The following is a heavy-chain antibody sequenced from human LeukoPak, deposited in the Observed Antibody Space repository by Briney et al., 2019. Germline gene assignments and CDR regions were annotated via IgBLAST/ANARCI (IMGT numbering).Heavy chain of an antibody. CDR1: GFTFSSYG. V-gene: IGHV3-30*02. CDR2: IRYDGSNK. J-gene: IGHJ5*02. D-gene: IGHD3-22*01. CDR3: AKDAGGIVVVITQNWFDP. Sequence: GGSLRLSCAASGFTFSSYGMHWVRQAPGKGLEWVAFIRYDGSNKYYADSVKGRFTTSRDNSKNTLYLQMNSLRAEDTAVYYCAKDAGGIVVVITQNWFDPWGQGTLVTVSS.